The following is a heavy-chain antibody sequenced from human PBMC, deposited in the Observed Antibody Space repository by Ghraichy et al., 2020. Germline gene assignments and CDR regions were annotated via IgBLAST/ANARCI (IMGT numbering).Heavy chain of an antibody. CDR3: ARDLSFADSYGLV. D-gene: IGHD5-18*01. V-gene: IGHV4-4*07. CDR1: GGSISSYY. Sequence: SQTLSLTYTVSGGSISSYYWSWIRQPAGKGLEWIGRIYTSGSTNYNPSLKSRVTMSVDTSKNQFSLKLSSVTAADTAVYYCARDLSFADSYGLVWGQGTLVTVSS. J-gene: IGHJ4*02. CDR2: IYTSGST.